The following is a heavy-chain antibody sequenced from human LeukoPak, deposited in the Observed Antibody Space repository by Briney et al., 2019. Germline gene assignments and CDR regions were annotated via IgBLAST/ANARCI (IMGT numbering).Heavy chain of an antibody. CDR2: IYPGDSDT. J-gene: IGHJ6*02. D-gene: IGHD4-17*01. CDR3: ARSPYGDYAYYYYGMDV. Sequence: GESLKISCKGSGYSFTSYWIGWVRQMPGKGLEWMGIIYPGDSDTRYSPSFQGQVTISADKSISTAYLQWSSLKASDTAMYYCARSPYGDYAYYYYGMDVWGQGTMVTVSS. CDR1: GYSFTSYW. V-gene: IGHV5-51*01.